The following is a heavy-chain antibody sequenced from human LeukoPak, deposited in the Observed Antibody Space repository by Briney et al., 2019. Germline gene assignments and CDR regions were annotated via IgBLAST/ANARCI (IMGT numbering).Heavy chain of an antibody. V-gene: IGHV3-74*01. CDR1: GFSISGHW. Sequence: PGGSLRLSCTASGFSISGHWMHWARQLPGKGLVWVLRISPTGSTTSYADSVKGRFTVSRDNAKNTLYLQVNNLRAEDTAVYYCARGPNSNWSGLDFWGQGTLLTVSS. D-gene: IGHD6-6*01. CDR2: ISPTGSTT. J-gene: IGHJ4*02. CDR3: ARGPNSNWSGLDF.